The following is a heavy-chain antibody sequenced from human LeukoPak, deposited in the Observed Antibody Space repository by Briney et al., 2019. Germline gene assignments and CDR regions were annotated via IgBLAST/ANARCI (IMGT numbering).Heavy chain of an antibody. J-gene: IGHJ4*02. CDR3: AKAANQARPSYFDY. D-gene: IGHD6-6*01. V-gene: IGHV3-23*01. CDR1: RFTFTSHA. Sequence: PGGSLRLSCVASRFTFTSHAMNWVRQAPGKGLEWVSSMSTSGGGTYYADSVKGRFTISRDNPKNTLYLQMNSLRAEDTAVYYCAKAANQARPSYFDYWGQGTLVTVSS. CDR2: MSTSGGGT.